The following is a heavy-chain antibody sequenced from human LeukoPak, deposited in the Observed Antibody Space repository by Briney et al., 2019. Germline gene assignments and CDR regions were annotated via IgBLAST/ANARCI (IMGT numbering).Heavy chain of an antibody. V-gene: IGHV4-59*12. D-gene: IGHD3-22*01. CDR3: ARDQYYDVSTYYEIDY. Sequence: SETLSLTCTVSGGSISSYYWSWIRQPPGKGLEWIGYIYYSGSTNYNPSLKSRVTISVDTSKNQFSLKLTSVTAADTAVYYCARDQYYDVSTYYEIDYWGQGTLVTVSS. CDR1: GGSISSYY. CDR2: IYYSGST. J-gene: IGHJ4*02.